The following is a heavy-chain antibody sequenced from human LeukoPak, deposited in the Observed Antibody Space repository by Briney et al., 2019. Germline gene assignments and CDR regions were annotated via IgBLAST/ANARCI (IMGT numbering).Heavy chain of an antibody. J-gene: IGHJ4*02. CDR1: GFTFSSYS. CDR2: ISSSSSTI. CDR3: ARDPITMIVGGYFDY. Sequence: GGSLRLSCAASGFTFSSYSMNWVRQAPGKGLEWVSYISSSSSTIYYADSVKGRFTISRDNAKNSLYLQMKRLRDEDTAVYYCARDPITMIVGGYFDYWSQGTLVTVSS. V-gene: IGHV3-48*02. D-gene: IGHD3-22*01.